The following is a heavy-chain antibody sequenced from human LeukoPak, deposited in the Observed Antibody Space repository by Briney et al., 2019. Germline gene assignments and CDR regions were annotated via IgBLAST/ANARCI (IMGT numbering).Heavy chain of an antibody. CDR3: ARDYYDSSGYYLYACDV. J-gene: IGHJ3*01. Sequence: AGGSLRLSCAASGFTFSSYGMHWVRQAPGKGLEWVAFIRYDGSNKYYADSVKGRFTISRDNSKNTLYLQMNSLRTEDTAVYYCARDYYDSSGYYLYACDVWGQGTVLTVSS. D-gene: IGHD3-22*01. CDR2: IRYDGSNK. CDR1: GFTFSSYG. V-gene: IGHV3-30*02.